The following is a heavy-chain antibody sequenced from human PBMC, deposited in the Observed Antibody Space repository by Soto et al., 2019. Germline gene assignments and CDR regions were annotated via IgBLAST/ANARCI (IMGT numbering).Heavy chain of an antibody. CDR3: ARVYYDSSGYYYFDY. CDR2: ISSSSSYI. V-gene: IGHV3-21*01. D-gene: IGHD3-22*01. Sequence: PGGSLRLSCAASGFTFSSYSMNWVRQAPGKGLEWVSSISSSSSYIYYADSVKGRFTISRDNAKNSLYLQMNSLRVEDTAVYYCARVYYDSSGYYYFDYWGQGTLVTVSS. J-gene: IGHJ4*02. CDR1: GFTFSSYS.